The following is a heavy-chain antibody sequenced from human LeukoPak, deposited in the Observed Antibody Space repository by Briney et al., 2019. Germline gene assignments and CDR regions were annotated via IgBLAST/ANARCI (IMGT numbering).Heavy chain of an antibody. CDR2: ISGSGGST. D-gene: IGHD3-9*01. J-gene: IGHJ4*02. Sequence: GGSLRLSCAASGFTFSSYAMSWVRQAPGKGLEWVSAISGSGGSTYYADSVEGRFTISRDNSKNTLYLQMNSLRAEDTAVYYCAKVITSEKILTGDYWGQGTLVTVSS. V-gene: IGHV3-23*01. CDR1: GFTFSSYA. CDR3: AKVITSEKILTGDY.